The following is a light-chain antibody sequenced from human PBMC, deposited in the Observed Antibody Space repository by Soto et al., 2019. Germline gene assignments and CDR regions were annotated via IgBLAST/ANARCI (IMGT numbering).Light chain of an antibody. CDR1: QSINNC. CDR2: DAS. V-gene: IGKV1-5*01. Sequence: DIQMTQSPSTLAASIGDRVIITCGASQSINNCVAWYQQKPGKAPKLLIYDASSLESGVPSRXSASXSXXEXNLTISSLQPDDIATHYCQQYNLYWTFGQGTKVDIK. CDR3: QQYNLYWT. J-gene: IGKJ1*01.